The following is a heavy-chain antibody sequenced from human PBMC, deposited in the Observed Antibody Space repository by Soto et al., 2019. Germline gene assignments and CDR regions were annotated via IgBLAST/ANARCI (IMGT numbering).Heavy chain of an antibody. Sequence: ETLSLTCSVYGGSFSGYYWSWIRQPPGKGLEWIGEINHSGSTNYNPSLKSRVTISVDTSKNQFSLKLSSVTAADTAVYYCARVLGSGWYYYYYGMDVWGQGTTVTVSS. CDR1: GGSFSGYY. D-gene: IGHD6-19*01. CDR3: ARVLGSGWYYYYYGMDV. V-gene: IGHV4-34*01. CDR2: INHSGST. J-gene: IGHJ6*02.